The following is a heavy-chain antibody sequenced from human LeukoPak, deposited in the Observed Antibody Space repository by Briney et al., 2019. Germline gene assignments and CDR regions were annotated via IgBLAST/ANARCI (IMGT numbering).Heavy chain of an antibody. J-gene: IGHJ5*02. CDR2: INPNSGGT. Sequence: ASVKVSCKASGYTFIGYYIRWVRQAPGQGLEWMVWINPNSGGTNYAQKFQGRVTMTRDTSISTAYMELSRLRSDDTAVYYCARFIAAAGSHWFDPWGQGTLVTVSS. CDR3: ARFIAAAGSHWFDP. CDR1: GYTFIGYY. V-gene: IGHV1-2*02. D-gene: IGHD6-13*01.